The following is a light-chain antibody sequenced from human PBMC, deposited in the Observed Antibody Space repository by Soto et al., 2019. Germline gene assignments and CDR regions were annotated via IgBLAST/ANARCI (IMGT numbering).Light chain of an antibody. V-gene: IGLV2-14*01. CDR3: PSYTSNTTFV. CDR2: DVS. J-gene: IGLJ1*01. Sequence: QSVLTQPASVSGSPGQSITISCTGTSTDVGRYNYVSWYQQHPGKAPKLMVYDVSNRPSWVSNRFSGSKSGITASLTISGPQAEDEANYSSPSYTSNTTFVFGTGPKVTAL. CDR1: STDVGRYNY.